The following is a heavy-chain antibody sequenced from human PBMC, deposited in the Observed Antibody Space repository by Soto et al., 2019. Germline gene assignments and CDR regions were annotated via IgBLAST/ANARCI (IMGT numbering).Heavy chain of an antibody. Sequence: PGGSLRLSCAASGFTFSSYAMSWVRQAPGKWLEWVSAISGSGGSTYYADSVKGRFTISRDNSKNTLYLQMNSLRAEDTAVYYCAKDVPYDFWSGSNFDYWGQGTLVTVSS. D-gene: IGHD3-3*01. CDR3: AKDVPYDFWSGSNFDY. V-gene: IGHV3-23*01. CDR1: GFTFSSYA. J-gene: IGHJ4*02. CDR2: ISGSGGST.